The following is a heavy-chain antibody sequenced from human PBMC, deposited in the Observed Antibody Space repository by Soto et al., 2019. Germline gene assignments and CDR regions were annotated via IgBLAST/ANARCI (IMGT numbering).Heavy chain of an antibody. CDR2: ISAYNGNT. Sequence: ASVKVSCKASGYTFTSYGISWVRQAPGQGLEWMGWISAYNGNTNYAQKFQGRVTITMYTSTSTAYMELSSLRSEDMALYFCARAPSIAARRHWFDPWGQGTLVTVSS. CDR3: ARAPSIAARRHWFDP. CDR1: GYTFTSYG. J-gene: IGHJ5*02. V-gene: IGHV1-18*03. D-gene: IGHD6-6*01.